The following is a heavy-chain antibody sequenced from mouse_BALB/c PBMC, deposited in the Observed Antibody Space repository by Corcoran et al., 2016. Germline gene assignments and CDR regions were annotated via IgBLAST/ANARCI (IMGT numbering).Heavy chain of an antibody. V-gene: IGHV1-9*01. CDR2: ILPGSGST. Sequence: QVQLQQSGAELMKPGASVKISCKATGYTFSSYWIEWVKQRPGHGLEWIGEILPGSGSTNYNEKFKGKATFTADTSSNTAHMQLSSLTSEDSAVYYCARSNAWFAYWGQGTLVTVSA. CDR1: GYTFSSYW. J-gene: IGHJ3*01. CDR3: ARSNAWFAY.